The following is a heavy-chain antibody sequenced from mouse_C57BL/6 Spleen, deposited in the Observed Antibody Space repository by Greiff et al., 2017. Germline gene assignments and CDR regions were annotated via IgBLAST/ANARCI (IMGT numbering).Heavy chain of an antibody. J-gene: IGHJ2*01. CDR3: ARQITTVVGRDY. D-gene: IGHD1-1*01. CDR2: IYPGDGDT. Sequence: QVQLKESGPELVKPGASVKISCKASGYAFSSSWMNWVKQRPGKGLEWIGRIYPGDGDTNYNGKFKGKATLTADKSSSTAYMQLSSLTSEDSAVYFCARQITTVVGRDYWGQGTTLTVSS. CDR1: GYAFSSSW. V-gene: IGHV1-82*01.